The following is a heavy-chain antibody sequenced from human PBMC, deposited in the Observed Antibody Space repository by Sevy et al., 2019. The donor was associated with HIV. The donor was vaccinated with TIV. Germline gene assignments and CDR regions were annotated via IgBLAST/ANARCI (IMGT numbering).Heavy chain of an antibody. J-gene: IGHJ4*02. D-gene: IGHD2-21*02. CDR1: GFTFSSYA. Sequence: GGSLRLSCAASGFTFSSYAMHWVRQAPGKGLEWVAVISYDGSNKYYEDSVKGRFTISRDNSKNTLYLQMNSLRAEDTAVYYCARGGVVVTAMIRNWGQGTLVTVSS. CDR2: ISYDGSNK. CDR3: ARGGVVVTAMIRN. V-gene: IGHV3-30-3*01.